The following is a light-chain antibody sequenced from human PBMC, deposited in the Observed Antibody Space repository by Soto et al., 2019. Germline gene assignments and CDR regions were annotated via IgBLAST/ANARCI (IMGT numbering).Light chain of an antibody. V-gene: IGLV2-23*02. CDR1: SSDVGTYSL. CDR3: CSYAGSYTFV. J-gene: IGLJ1*01. CDR2: EVA. Sequence: QSVLTQPASVSGSPGQSITISCTGTSSDVGTYSLVSWYQQHPGKAPKLMVYEVAKRPSGVSNRFSGSKSGNTASLTISGLQPEDEADYYCCSYAGSYTFVFGTGTKVTV.